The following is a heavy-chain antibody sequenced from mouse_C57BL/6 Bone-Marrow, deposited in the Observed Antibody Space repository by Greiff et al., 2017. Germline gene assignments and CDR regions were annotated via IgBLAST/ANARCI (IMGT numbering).Heavy chain of an antibody. CDR2: IRNKANNHAT. D-gene: IGHD1-1*01. J-gene: IGHJ1*03. Sequence: DVMLVESGGGLVQPGGSMKLSCAASGFTFSDAWMDWVRQSPEKGLEWVAEIRNKANNHATYYAESVKGRFTISRDDSKSSVYLQMNSLRAEDTGIYYCTVITTVLPYFDVWGTGTTVTVSS. CDR3: TVITTVLPYFDV. V-gene: IGHV6-6*01. CDR1: GFTFSDAW.